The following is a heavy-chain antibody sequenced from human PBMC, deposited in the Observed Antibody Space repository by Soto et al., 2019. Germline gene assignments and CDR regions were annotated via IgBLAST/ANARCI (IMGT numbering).Heavy chain of an antibody. V-gene: IGHV4-30-4*01. D-gene: IGHD3-16*01. CDR3: AREGAASYSYYYGTDV. CDR2: IYYRGRP. J-gene: IGHJ6*02. Sequence: QVQLQESDPGLVKPSQTLSLTCTVSGGSISSGDAYWSWIRQSPGKGLEWIGYIYYRGRPFYNPSLESRATISVDTSKNQFSLKLNSVTAADTAVYYCAREGAASYSYYYGTDVWGQGTTVTVSS. CDR1: GGSISSGDAY.